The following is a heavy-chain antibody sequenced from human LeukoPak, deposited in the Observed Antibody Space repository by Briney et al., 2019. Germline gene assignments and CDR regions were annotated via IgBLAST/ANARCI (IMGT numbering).Heavy chain of an antibody. CDR1: GFTFSSYA. D-gene: IGHD6-19*01. CDR3: ARGPGPYSSGYLGAFDI. CDR2: ISGSGGST. V-gene: IGHV3-23*01. Sequence: GGSLRLSCAASGFTFSSYAMSWVRQAPGKGLEWVSAISGSGGSTYYADSVKGRFTISRDNSKNTLYLQMNSLRAEDTAVYYCARGPGPYSSGYLGAFDIWGQGTMVTVSS. J-gene: IGHJ3*02.